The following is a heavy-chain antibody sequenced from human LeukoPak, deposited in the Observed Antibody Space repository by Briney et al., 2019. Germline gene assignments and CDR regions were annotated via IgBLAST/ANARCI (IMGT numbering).Heavy chain of an antibody. CDR2: IYSGGST. V-gene: IGHV3-53*01. CDR3: ATEHGYGGQIFDY. CDR1: GFTVSSNY. D-gene: IGHD4-23*01. J-gene: IGHJ4*02. Sequence: GGSLRLSCAASGFTVSSNYMSWVRQAPGKGLEWVSVIYSGGSTYYADSVKGRFTISRDNSKNTLYLQMNSLRAEDTAVYYCATEHGYGGQIFDYWGQGTLVTVSS.